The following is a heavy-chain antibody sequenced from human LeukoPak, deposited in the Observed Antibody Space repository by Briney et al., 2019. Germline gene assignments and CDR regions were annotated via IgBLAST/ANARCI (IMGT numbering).Heavy chain of an antibody. CDR3: AKGVGCSSTSCPFYYYYGMDV. Sequence: EGSLRLSCAASGFTFSSYAMSWVRQAPGKGLEWVSAISGSGGSTYYADSVKGRFTISRDNSKNTLYLQMNSLRAEDTAVYYCAKGVGCSSTSCPFYYYYGMDVWGQGTTVTVSS. V-gene: IGHV3-23*01. CDR1: GFTFSSYA. CDR2: ISGSGGST. J-gene: IGHJ6*02. D-gene: IGHD2-2*01.